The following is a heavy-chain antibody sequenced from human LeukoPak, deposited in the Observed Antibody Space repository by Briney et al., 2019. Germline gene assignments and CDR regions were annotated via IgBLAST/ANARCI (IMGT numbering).Heavy chain of an antibody. V-gene: IGHV3-23*01. CDR3: AKDLNWNDFDY. D-gene: IGHD1-20*01. Sequence: GGSLRLSCAASGFTFSRYAMSWVRQAPGKGLEWVSALGVSVSGYGGSTYYADSVKGRFTISRDNSKNTLYLQMNSLRAEDTAVYYCAKDLNWNDFDYWGQGTLVTVSS. CDR1: GFTFSRYA. CDR2: LGVSVSGYGGST. J-gene: IGHJ4*02.